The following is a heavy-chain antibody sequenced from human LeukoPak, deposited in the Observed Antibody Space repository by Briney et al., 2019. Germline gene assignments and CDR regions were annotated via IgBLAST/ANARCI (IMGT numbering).Heavy chain of an antibody. D-gene: IGHD6-13*01. V-gene: IGHV3-33*01. CDR3: ARDLRYSSSWALF. CDR1: GFTFSSYG. CDR2: IWYDGSNK. Sequence: GRSLRLSCAASGFTFSSYGMHWVRQAAGKGLEWVAVIWYDGSNKYYADSVKGRFTISRDNSKNTLYLQMNSLRAEDTAVYYCARDLRYSSSWALFWGQGTLVTVSS. J-gene: IGHJ4*02.